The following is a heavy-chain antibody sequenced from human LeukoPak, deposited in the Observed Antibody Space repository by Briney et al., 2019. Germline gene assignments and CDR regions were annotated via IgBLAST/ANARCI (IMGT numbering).Heavy chain of an antibody. V-gene: IGHV1-46*01. Sequence: ASVKVSCRASGYTFTSYYMHWVRQAPGQGLEWMGIINPSGGSTSYAQKFQGRVTMTRDTSTSTVYMELSSLRSEDTAVYYCARSIAVEENQDWFDPWGQGTLVTVSS. CDR2: INPSGGST. D-gene: IGHD6-19*01. CDR1: GYTFTSYY. J-gene: IGHJ5*02. CDR3: ARSIAVEENQDWFDP.